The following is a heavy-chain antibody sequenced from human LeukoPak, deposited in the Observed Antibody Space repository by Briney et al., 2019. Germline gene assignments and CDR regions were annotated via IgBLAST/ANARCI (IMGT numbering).Heavy chain of an antibody. V-gene: IGHV3-33*01. D-gene: IGHD3-10*01. J-gene: IGHJ4*02. CDR2: IWYDGSNK. Sequence: GGSLRLSCAASGFTFSSYGMHWDRQAPGKGLEWVAVIWYDGSNKYYADSVKGRFTISRDNSKNTLYLQMNSLRAEDTAVYYCARGRGITMVRGIDYWGQGTLVTVSS. CDR3: ARGRGITMVRGIDY. CDR1: GFTFSSYG.